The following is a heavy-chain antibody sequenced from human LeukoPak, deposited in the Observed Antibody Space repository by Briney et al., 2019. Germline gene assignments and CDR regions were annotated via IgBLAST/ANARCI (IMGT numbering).Heavy chain of an antibody. J-gene: IGHJ4*02. Sequence: PSETLSLTCAVYGGSFSGYYWSWIRQPPGKGLEWIGGINHSGSTNYNPSLKSRVTISVDTSKNQFSLKLSSVTAADTAVYYCARAPGYCSSTSCYGGGDFDYWGQGTLVTVSS. D-gene: IGHD2-2*01. CDR3: ARAPGYCSSTSCYGGGDFDY. CDR1: GGSFSGYY. V-gene: IGHV4-34*01. CDR2: INHSGST.